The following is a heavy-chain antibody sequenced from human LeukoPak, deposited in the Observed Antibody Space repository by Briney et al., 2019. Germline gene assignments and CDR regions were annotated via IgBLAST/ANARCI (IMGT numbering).Heavy chain of an antibody. D-gene: IGHD4-17*01. J-gene: IGHJ4*02. CDR1: GGSISSSNW. Sequence: SETLSLTCAVSGGSISSSNWWSWVRQPPGKRLEWIGEIYHSGSTNYNPSLKSRVTISVDESKNQFSLKLSSVTAADTAVYYCARTYGDQTQGGYWGQGTLVTVSS. CDR2: IYHSGST. CDR3: ARTYGDQTQGGY. V-gene: IGHV4-4*02.